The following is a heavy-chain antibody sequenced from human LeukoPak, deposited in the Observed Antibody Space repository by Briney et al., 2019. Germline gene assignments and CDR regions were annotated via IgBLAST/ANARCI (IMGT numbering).Heavy chain of an antibody. J-gene: IGHJ6*04. V-gene: IGHV4-31*03. CDR3: ARGGYCSSTSCYRQLDV. D-gene: IGHD2-2*03. Sequence: SETLSLTCTVSGGSISSGGYYWSWIRQHPGKGLEWIGYIYYSGSTYYNPSLKSRVTISVDTSKNQFSLKLSSETAADTAVYYCARGGYCSSTSCYRQLDVWGKGTTVTVSS. CDR1: GGSISSGGYY. CDR2: IYYSGST.